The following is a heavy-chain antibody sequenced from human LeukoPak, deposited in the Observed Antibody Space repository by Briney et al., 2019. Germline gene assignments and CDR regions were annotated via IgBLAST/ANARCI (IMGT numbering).Heavy chain of an antibody. V-gene: IGHV3-23*01. CDR1: GFTFSTYA. D-gene: IGHD3-22*01. CDR2: ISASGGST. J-gene: IGHJ1*01. CDR3: ARAPSEIGGYYPEYFRH. Sequence: SGGSLRLSCAASGFTFSTYAMYWVRQAPGKGLEWVSGISASGGSTYYADSVKGRFTISRDNAKNTVSLQMNSLRAEDTGVYYCARAPSEIGGYYPEYFRHWGQGTLVTVSS.